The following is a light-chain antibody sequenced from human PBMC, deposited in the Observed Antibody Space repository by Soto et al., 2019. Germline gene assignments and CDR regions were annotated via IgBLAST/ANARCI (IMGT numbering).Light chain of an antibody. CDR3: QQHGISHIT. CDR2: GAS. V-gene: IGKV3-15*01. J-gene: IGKJ5*01. CDR1: QSVRSN. Sequence: EIVMTQSPATLSVSPGERATLSCRASQSVRSNLAWYQQRRGQAPRLLIYGASTRATGIPARFSGSGSGTHFTLTISRLEPEDFAVYYCQQHGISHITFGQGTRLEI.